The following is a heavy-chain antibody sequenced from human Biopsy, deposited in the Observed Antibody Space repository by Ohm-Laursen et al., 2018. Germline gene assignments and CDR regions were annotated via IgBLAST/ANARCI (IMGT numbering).Heavy chain of an antibody. CDR1: GYSVTNDYY. CDR2: IYYDGIT. D-gene: IGHD3-22*01. J-gene: IGHJ6*02. Sequence: SETLSLTCAVSGYSVTNDYYWGWIRQPPGKGLEWIGNIYYDGITYYNPSLKSRVAMSVDTSKNQFSLRITSVTAADTAVYYCARVAGGYAYYYGMDVWGQGTTVIVSS. CDR3: ARVAGGYAYYYGMDV. V-gene: IGHV4-38-2*01.